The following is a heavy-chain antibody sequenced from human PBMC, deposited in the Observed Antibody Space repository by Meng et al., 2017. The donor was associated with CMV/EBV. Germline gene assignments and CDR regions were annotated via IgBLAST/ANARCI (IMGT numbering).Heavy chain of an antibody. D-gene: IGHD1-7*01. J-gene: IGHJ6*02. Sequence: ASVKVSCKASGYTFTGYYMHWVRQAPGQGLEWMGWINPNSGGTNYAQKFQGRVTMTRDTSISTAYMELSRLRSDDTAVYYCARDPIGGALNWNYVTNYYGMDVWGQGTTVTVSS. CDR2: INPNSGGT. CDR1: GYTFTGYY. V-gene: IGHV1-2*02. CDR3: ARDPIGGALNWNYVTNYYGMDV.